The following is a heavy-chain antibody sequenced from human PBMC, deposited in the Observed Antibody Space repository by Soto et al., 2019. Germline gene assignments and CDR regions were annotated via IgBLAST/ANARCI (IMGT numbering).Heavy chain of an antibody. CDR2: IYYSGST. CDR3: ARHGGITMIEGGELLSAFDI. Sequence: SGTLSLTCTVSGGSISSESWTWLRQPPGKGLEWIGYIYYSGSTNYNPSLKSRVTVSVGTSKNQFSLKLTSVTAADTAVYYCARHGGITMIEGGELLSAFDIWGQGTMVT. V-gene: IGHV4-59*08. J-gene: IGHJ3*02. CDR1: GGSISSES. D-gene: IGHD3-22*01.